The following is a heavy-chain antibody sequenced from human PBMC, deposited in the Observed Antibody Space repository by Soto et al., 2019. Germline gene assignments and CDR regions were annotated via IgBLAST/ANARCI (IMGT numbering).Heavy chain of an antibody. V-gene: IGHV1-69*01. Sequence: QVQLVQSGAEVKKPGSSVKVSCKASGGTFSSYAISWVRQAPGQGLEWMGGIIPIFGTANYAQKFQGRVTITVDESTSTAYTELSSLRSEDTAVYYCARDRGGRCSSPSCTLGIDPWGQGTLVTLSS. CDR2: IIPIFGTA. CDR3: ARDRGGRCSSPSCTLGIDP. J-gene: IGHJ5*02. D-gene: IGHD2-2*01. CDR1: GGTFSSYA.